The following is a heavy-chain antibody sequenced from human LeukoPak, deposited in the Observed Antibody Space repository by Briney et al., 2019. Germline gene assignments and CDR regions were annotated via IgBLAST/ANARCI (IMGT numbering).Heavy chain of an antibody. Sequence: PSETLSLTCTVSGGSVSSGSYYWSWIRQPPGTGLEWIGYIYYSGSTNYNPSLKSRVTISVDTSKNQFSLKLSSVTAADTAVYYCARQDFWSGYQDYWGQGTLVTVSS. CDR1: GGSVSSGSYY. J-gene: IGHJ4*02. D-gene: IGHD3-3*01. CDR3: ARQDFWSGYQDY. CDR2: IYYSGST. V-gene: IGHV4-61*01.